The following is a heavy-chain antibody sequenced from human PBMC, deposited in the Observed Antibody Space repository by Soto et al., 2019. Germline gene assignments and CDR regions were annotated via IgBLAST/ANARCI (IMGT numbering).Heavy chain of an antibody. CDR2: INAGNGNT. V-gene: IGHV1-3*01. CDR3: ARDRGYSGYDLFFDI. J-gene: IGHJ3*02. D-gene: IGHD5-12*01. CDR1: GYTFTSYA. Sequence: QVQLVQSGAEVKKPGASVKVSCKASGYTFTSYAMHWVRQAPGQRLEWMGWINAGNGNTKYSQKFQGRVTITRDTSASTAYMELSSLRSEDTAVYYCARDRGYSGYDLFFDIWGQGTMVTVSS.